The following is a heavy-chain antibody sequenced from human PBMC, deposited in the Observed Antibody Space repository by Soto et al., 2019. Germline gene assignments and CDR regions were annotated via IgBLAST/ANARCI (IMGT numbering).Heavy chain of an antibody. J-gene: IGHJ5*02. Sequence: QVQLQESGPGLVKPSQTLSLTCTVSGGSINSGDYYWSWIRQHPGKGLEWNGSIYYSGSTYYNPSLKSRVTISVDSSKNQFSLKLSSVTAADTAVYYCAREVVDTAMVTSGWFDPWGQGTLVTVSS. CDR2: IYYSGST. CDR3: AREVVDTAMVTSGWFDP. CDR1: GGSINSGDYY. D-gene: IGHD5-18*01. V-gene: IGHV4-31*03.